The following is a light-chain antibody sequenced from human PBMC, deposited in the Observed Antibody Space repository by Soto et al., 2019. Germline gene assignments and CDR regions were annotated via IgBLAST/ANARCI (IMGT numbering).Light chain of an antibody. CDR3: SSYAGSNNFGV. V-gene: IGLV2-8*01. J-gene: IGLJ7*01. Sequence: QSALTQPPSASGSPGQSVTISCTGTSSEVGGYNYVSWYQQHPGKAPKLMIYEVSKRPSGVPDRFSGSKSGNTASLTVSGLQAEDEADYYCSSYAGSNNFGVFGGGTQLTVL. CDR1: SSEVGGYNY. CDR2: EVS.